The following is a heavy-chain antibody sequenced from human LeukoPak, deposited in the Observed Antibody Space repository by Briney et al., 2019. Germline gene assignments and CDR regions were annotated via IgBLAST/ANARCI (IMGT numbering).Heavy chain of an antibody. J-gene: IGHJ4*02. CDR1: GYTFTSYY. CDR3: ARAYCGGDCYSLVY. CDR2: INPSGGST. D-gene: IGHD2-21*02. Sequence: AASVTVSCTASGYTFTSYYMHWVRQAPGQGLEWMGLINPSGGSTSYAQKFQGRVTMTRDTSTSTVYMELSSLRSEDTAVYYCARAYCGGDCYSLVYWGQGTLVTVSS. V-gene: IGHV1-46*01.